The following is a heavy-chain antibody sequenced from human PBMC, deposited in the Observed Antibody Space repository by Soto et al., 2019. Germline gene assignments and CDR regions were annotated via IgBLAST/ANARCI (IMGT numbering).Heavy chain of an antibody. CDR1: GYTFTGYY. J-gene: IGHJ6*04. Sequence: ASVKVSCKSSGYTFTGYYMHWVRQAPGQGLEWMGWINPNSGGTNYAQKFQGRVTMTRDTSISTAYMELSRLRSDDTAVYYCARRRSACSGGSCPGGMDVWGKGTTVTVSS. V-gene: IGHV1-2*02. CDR2: INPNSGGT. D-gene: IGHD2-15*01. CDR3: ARRRSACSGGSCPGGMDV.